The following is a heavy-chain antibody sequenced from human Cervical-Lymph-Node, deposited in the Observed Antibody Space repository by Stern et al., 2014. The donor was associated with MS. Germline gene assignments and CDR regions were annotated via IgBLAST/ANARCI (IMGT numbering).Heavy chain of an antibody. CDR2: IFPRASDV. Sequence: EVQLVQSGGEVKKPGESLKISCKGSGYYFSTYWIAWVRQKPGKGLEWMGIIFPRASDVRYSPSFKGQVTISVDKSINTAYLQWSSLKSSDTAMYYCARRGDYFDSWGQGTLVTVSS. D-gene: IGHD5-12*01. J-gene: IGHJ4*02. CDR3: ARRGDYFDS. V-gene: IGHV5-51*01. CDR1: GYYFSTYW.